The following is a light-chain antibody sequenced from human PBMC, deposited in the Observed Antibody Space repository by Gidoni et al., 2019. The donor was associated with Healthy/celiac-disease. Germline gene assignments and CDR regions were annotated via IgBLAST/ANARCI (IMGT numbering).Light chain of an antibody. CDR1: QSVSSN. J-gene: IGKJ1*01. CDR2: GAS. Sequence: LSVSPGERATLSCRASQSVSSNLAWYQQKPGQAPRLLIYGASTRTTGIPARFSGSGSGTEFTLTISSLQSEDFAVYYCQQYNNWPPWTFGQGTKVEIK. V-gene: IGKV3-15*01. CDR3: QQYNNWPPWT.